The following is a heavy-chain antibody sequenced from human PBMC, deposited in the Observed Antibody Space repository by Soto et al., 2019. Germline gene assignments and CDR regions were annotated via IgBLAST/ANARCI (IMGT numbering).Heavy chain of an antibody. CDR1: GGTFSSYA. Sequence: QGQLVQSGAEVKKPGSSVKVSCKASGGTFSSYAISWVRQAPGQGLEWMGGIIPIFGTANYAQKFQGRVTITAVESTSTAYMELSSLRSEDTAVYYCARGYYYDSSGYYSNAYYFDYWGQGTLVTVSS. J-gene: IGHJ4*02. V-gene: IGHV1-69*01. D-gene: IGHD3-22*01. CDR2: IIPIFGTA. CDR3: ARGYYYDSSGYYSNAYYFDY.